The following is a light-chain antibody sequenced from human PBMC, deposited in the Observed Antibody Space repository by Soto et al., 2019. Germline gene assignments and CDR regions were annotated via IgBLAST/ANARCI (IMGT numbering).Light chain of an antibody. CDR1: QGISSY. CDR3: QQLNSYPQLT. J-gene: IGKJ4*01. Sequence: DIQLTQSPSFLSASVGDRVTITCRASQGISSYLAWYQQKPGKAPKLLIYAASTLQSGVTSRFSGSGSGTEFTLTISSLQPEDFATYYCQQLNSYPQLTFGGGTKMEIK. V-gene: IGKV1-9*01. CDR2: AAS.